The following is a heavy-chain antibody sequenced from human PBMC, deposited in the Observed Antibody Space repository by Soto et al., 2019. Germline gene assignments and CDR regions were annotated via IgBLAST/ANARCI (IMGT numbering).Heavy chain of an antibody. CDR2: ISSSSVYI. V-gene: IGHV3-21*01. Sequence: GGSLRLSCAASGFTFSKYNINWVRQAPGKGLEWVSSISSSSVYIYYADSVRGRFTISRDNAKNSLYLQMNSLRAEDTAVYYCARGFDSDIWGQGTLVTVSS. D-gene: IGHD3-22*01. CDR3: ARGFDSDI. CDR1: GFTFSKYN. J-gene: IGHJ4*02.